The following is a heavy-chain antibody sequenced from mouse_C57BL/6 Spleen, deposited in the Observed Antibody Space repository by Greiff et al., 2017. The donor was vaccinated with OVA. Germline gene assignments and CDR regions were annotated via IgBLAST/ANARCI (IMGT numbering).Heavy chain of an antibody. Sequence: VQLQQSGAELVRPGASVTLSCKASGYTFTDYEMHWVKQTPVHGLDWIGAIDPETGGTAYNQKFKGKAVLTADKSSSTAYMELRSLTSEDSAVYYCTRQGFAYWGQGTLVTVSA. V-gene: IGHV1-15*01. CDR3: TRQGFAY. J-gene: IGHJ3*01. CDR2: IDPETGGT. CDR1: GYTFTDYE.